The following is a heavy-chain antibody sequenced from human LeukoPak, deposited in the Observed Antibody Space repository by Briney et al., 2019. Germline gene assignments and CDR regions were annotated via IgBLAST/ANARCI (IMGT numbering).Heavy chain of an antibody. D-gene: IGHD1-26*01. J-gene: IGHJ4*02. CDR3: TRVTYRGTYGYYFDY. Sequence: PSETLSLTCSVSRGTINNNNFYWGWVRQPPGKGLDWIAHIDYSGSTYYNPSLKSRVTILIDTSKDQFSLKLDSVTAADTAMYYCTRVTYRGTYGYYFDYWGQGTLVTVFS. CDR2: IDYSGST. V-gene: IGHV4-39*07. CDR1: RGTINNNNFY.